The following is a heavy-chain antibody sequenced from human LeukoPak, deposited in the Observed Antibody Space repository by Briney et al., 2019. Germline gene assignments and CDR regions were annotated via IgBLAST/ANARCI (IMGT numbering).Heavy chain of an antibody. Sequence: TGGSLRLSCAASGFTFSSYAMSWVRQAPGKGLEWVSAISGSGGSTYYADSVKGRFTISRDNSKNTLYLQMNSLRAEDTAVYYCANPEGYYYDSSGYHTPVVDYWGQGTLVTVSS. V-gene: IGHV3-23*01. D-gene: IGHD3-22*01. CDR2: ISGSGGST. CDR3: ANPEGYYYDSSGYHTPVVDY. J-gene: IGHJ4*02. CDR1: GFTFSSYA.